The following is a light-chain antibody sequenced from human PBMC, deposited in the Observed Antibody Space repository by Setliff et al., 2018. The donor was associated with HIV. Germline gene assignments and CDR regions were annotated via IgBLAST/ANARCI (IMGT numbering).Light chain of an antibody. CDR2: DVT. CDR3: ASFTNSATPWVI. Sequence: QSVLTQPASVSGSPGRSITIPCTGTSSDIGGYNYVSWYQQHPGKAPKLIIYDVTSRPVGVSNRFSGSKSGNMASLTISGLQADDEADYFCASFTNSATPWVIFGGGTKVTVL. V-gene: IGLV2-14*03. CDR1: SSDIGGYNY. J-gene: IGLJ2*01.